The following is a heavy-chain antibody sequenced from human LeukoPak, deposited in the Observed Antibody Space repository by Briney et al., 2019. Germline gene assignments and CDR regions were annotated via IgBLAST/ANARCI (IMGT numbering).Heavy chain of an antibody. D-gene: IGHD5-18*01. CDR3: ATEKVGRRGIQLWLYYGMDV. V-gene: IGHV1-24*01. CDR2: FDPEDGET. Sequence: ASVKVSCKVSGYTLTELSMHWVRQAPGKGLEWMGGFDPEDGETIYAQKFQGGVTMTEDTSTDTAYMELSSLRSEDTAVYYCATEKVGRRGIQLWLYYGMDVWGQGTTVTVSS. J-gene: IGHJ6*02. CDR1: GYTLTELS.